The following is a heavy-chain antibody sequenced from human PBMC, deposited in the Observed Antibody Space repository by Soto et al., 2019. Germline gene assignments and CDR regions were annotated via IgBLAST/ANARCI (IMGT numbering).Heavy chain of an antibody. J-gene: IGHJ5*02. Sequence: PGGSLRLSCAASGFTFSSYAMSWVRQAPGKGLEWVSAISGSGGSTYYADSVKGRFTISRDNSKNTLYLQMNSLRAEDTAVYYCAKDSSGSYFSNWFDPWGQGTLVTVSS. CDR2: ISGSGGST. D-gene: IGHD1-26*01. V-gene: IGHV3-23*01. CDR1: GFTFSSYA. CDR3: AKDSSGSYFSNWFDP.